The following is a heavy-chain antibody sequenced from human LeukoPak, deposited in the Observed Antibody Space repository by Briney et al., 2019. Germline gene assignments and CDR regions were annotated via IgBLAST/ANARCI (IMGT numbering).Heavy chain of an antibody. Sequence: GGSLRLSCAASEFSFSSYWMNWVRQAPGKGLEWVANINQDGSEEYYLGSVRGRFTISRDNAKNTLYLEMNSLRAEDTAVYFCARDGVGASHDYWGQGTLVTVSS. D-gene: IGHD1-26*01. CDR1: EFSFSSYW. CDR2: INQDGSEE. J-gene: IGHJ4*02. V-gene: IGHV3-7*01. CDR3: ARDGVGASHDY.